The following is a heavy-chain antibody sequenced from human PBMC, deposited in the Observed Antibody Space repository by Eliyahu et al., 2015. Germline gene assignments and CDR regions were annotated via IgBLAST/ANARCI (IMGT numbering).Heavy chain of an antibody. D-gene: IGHD5-12*01. CDR1: GXTFTXXX. CDR3: ARDEGYSGYDYLDY. CDR2: INTNTGNP. Sequence: QVQLVQSGSELKXPGASVKVSCKASGXTFTXXXMXWVRQAPGQGLEXMGWINTNTGNPTYAQGFTGRFVFSLDTSVSTAYLQISSLKAEDTAVYYCARDEGYSGYDYLDYWGQGTLVTVSS. J-gene: IGHJ4*02. V-gene: IGHV7-4-1*02.